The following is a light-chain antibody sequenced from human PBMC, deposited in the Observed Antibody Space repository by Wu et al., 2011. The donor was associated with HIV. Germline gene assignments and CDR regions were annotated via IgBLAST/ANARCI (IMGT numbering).Light chain of an antibody. V-gene: IGKV3D-20*02. CDR2: ATS. CDR3: QQRSSWPWT. Sequence: DILLTQSPGTLSLSPGERATLSCRASQSITSNYLAWYQQKPGQAPRLLVYATSNRATGIPDRISGSGSGTDFTLTISSLEPEDFAVYYCQQRSSWPWTFGQGTKVEMK. CDR1: QSITSNY. J-gene: IGKJ1*01.